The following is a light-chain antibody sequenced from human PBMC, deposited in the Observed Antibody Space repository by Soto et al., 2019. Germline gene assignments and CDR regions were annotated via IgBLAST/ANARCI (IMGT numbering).Light chain of an antibody. V-gene: IGLV1-40*01. J-gene: IGLJ2*01. CDR3: QSYDSSLSASVV. CDR2: GNS. CDR1: SSNIGAGYD. Sequence: QSVLTQPPSVSGAPGQRVTISCTGSSSNIGAGYDVHWYQQLPGTAPKLLIYGNSNRPSGVPYRFSGSKSGTSASLAITGLQAEDEADYYCQSYDSSLSASVVFGGGTKVTVL.